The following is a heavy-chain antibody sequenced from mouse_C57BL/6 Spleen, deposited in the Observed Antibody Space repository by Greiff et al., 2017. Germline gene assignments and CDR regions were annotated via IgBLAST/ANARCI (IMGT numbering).Heavy chain of an antibody. CDR1: GFTFSDYG. CDR3: ARAYGSSYLYFDV. CDR2: ISSGSSTI. V-gene: IGHV5-17*01. J-gene: IGHJ1*03. Sequence: EVQLKESGGGLVKPGGSLKLSCAASGFTFSDYGMHWVRQAPEKGLEWVAYISSGSSTIYYADTVKGRFTISRDNAKNTLFLQMTSLRSEDTAMYYCARAYGSSYLYFDVWGTGTTVTVSS. D-gene: IGHD1-1*01.